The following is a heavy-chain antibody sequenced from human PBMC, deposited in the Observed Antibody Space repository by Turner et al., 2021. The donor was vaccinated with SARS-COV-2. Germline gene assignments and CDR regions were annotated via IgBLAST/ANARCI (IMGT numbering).Heavy chain of an antibody. J-gene: IGHJ4*02. D-gene: IGHD6-13*01. V-gene: IGHV3-33*01. CDR2: IWYDGSNK. Sequence: QVQLVESGGGVVQPGRSLRLSCAGSGFTFRSNGMHWARQAQGKGLGWVAVIWYDGSNKYYADSVKGRFTISRDNSKNTLYLQMNSLRAEDTAVYYCARDSQGSSWYAFDYWGQGTLVTVSS. CDR3: ARDSQGSSWYAFDY. CDR1: GFTFRSNG.